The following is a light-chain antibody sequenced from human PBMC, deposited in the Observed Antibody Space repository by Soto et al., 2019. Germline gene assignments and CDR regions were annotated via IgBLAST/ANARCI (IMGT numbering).Light chain of an antibody. CDR3: GTWDSSLSAYV. CDR2: DNN. V-gene: IGLV1-51*01. Sequence: QSVRKQPPSVSAAPGQKGTISVSGSSSNIGNNYVSWYQQLPGTAPKLLIYDNNKRPSGIPDRFSGSKSGTSATLGITGLQTGDEADYYCGTWDSSLSAYVFGTGTKFTVL. CDR1: SSNIGNNY. J-gene: IGLJ1*01.